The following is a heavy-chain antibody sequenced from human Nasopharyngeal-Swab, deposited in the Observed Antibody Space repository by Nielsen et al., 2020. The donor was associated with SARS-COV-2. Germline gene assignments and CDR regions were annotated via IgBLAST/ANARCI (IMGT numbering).Heavy chain of an antibody. CDR3: ARPDSSSSVFDY. V-gene: IGHV1-2*06. Sequence: ASVKVSCKASGYTFTGYYMHWVRQAPGQGLEWMGRINPNSGGTNYAQKFRGRVTMTRDTSISTAYMELSRLRSDDTAVYYCARPDSSSSVFDYWGQGTLVTVSS. D-gene: IGHD6-6*01. J-gene: IGHJ4*02. CDR1: GYTFTGYY. CDR2: INPNSGGT.